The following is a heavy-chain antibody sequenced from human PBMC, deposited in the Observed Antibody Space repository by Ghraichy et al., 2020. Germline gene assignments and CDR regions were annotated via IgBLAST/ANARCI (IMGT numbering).Heavy chain of an antibody. CDR2: INSGGTT. CDR3: AKWGDDWNYLFYIAD. J-gene: IGHJ4*02. D-gene: IGHD1-7*01. Sequence: GGSLRLSCQAAGFAFTGWAMSWVRQAPGKGLEWVSGINSGGTTYYADAVKGRFIISRDNSRKTLFLQMDSLRAEDTAVYFCAKWGDDWNYLFYIADWGQGALVTVSS. V-gene: IGHV3-23*01. CDR1: GFAFTGWA.